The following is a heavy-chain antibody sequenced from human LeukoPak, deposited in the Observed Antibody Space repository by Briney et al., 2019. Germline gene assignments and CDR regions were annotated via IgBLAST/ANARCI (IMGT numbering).Heavy chain of an antibody. CDR1: GY. J-gene: IGHJ4*02. D-gene: IGHD2-2*01. CDR3: ARYCSSTSCILRGFDY. Sequence: SETLSLTCSVSGYWGWIRQPPGKGLEWIGNIYHTGSTHYNPSLKSRVTISVDTSKNQFSLTLSSVTAADTAVYYCARYCSSTSCILRGFDYWGQGTLVTVSS. CDR2: IYHTGST. V-gene: IGHV4-38-2*01.